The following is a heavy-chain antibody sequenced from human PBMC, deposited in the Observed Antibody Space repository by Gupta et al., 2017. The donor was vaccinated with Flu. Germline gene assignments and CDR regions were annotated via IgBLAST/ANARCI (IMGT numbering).Heavy chain of an antibody. V-gene: IGHV4-39*01. J-gene: IGHJ3*02. D-gene: IGHD5-12*01. Sequence: QLQLQESGPGLVKPSETLSLNCTVPGGSISSSSYYWGWIRQPPGKGLEWIGSIYYSGSTYYNPSLKSRVTISVDTSKNQFSLKLSSVTAADTAVYYCATGMATPSGDAFDIWGQGTMVTVSS. CDR1: GGSISSSSYY. CDR2: IYYSGST. CDR3: ATGMATPSGDAFDI.